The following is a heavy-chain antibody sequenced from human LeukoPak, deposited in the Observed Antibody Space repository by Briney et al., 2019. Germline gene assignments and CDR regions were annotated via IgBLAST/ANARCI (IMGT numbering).Heavy chain of an antibody. D-gene: IGHD1-14*01. J-gene: IGHJ3*02. Sequence: GGSLRLSCAASGFTFSSYGMHWVRQAPGKGLEWVAVIWYDGSSKYYADSVKGRFTISRDNSKNTLYLQMNSLRAEDTAVYYCARAPYRTDAFDIWGQGTMVTVSS. CDR1: GFTFSSYG. V-gene: IGHV3-33*01. CDR3: ARAPYRTDAFDI. CDR2: IWYDGSSK.